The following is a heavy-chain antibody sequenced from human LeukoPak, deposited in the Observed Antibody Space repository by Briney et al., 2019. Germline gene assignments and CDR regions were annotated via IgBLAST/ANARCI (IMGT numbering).Heavy chain of an antibody. CDR3: ARGPYSYDSSGAFDI. Sequence: SETLSLTCAVYSGSFSGYYWSWIRQPPGKGLEWIGEINHSGSTNYNPSLKSRVTISVDTSKNQFSLKLSSVTAADTAVYFCARGPYSYDSSGAFDIWGQGTMVTVSS. D-gene: IGHD3-22*01. CDR1: SGSFSGYY. V-gene: IGHV4-34*01. J-gene: IGHJ3*02. CDR2: INHSGST.